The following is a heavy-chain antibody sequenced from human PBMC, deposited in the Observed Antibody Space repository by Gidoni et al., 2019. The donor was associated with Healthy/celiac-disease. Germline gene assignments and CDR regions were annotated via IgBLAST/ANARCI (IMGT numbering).Heavy chain of an antibody. CDR3: ARASARLVVPAATNWFDP. Sequence: QVQLVESGGGLVKPGGSLRLSCAAHGFTFSDYYMRWIRQAPGKGLGWVSYISSSSSYTNYADSVKGRFTISRDNAKNSLYLQMNSLRAEDTAVYYCARASARLVVPAATNWFDPWGQGTLVTVSS. J-gene: IGHJ5*02. CDR1: GFTFSDYY. CDR2: ISSSSSYT. D-gene: IGHD2-2*01. V-gene: IGHV3-11*05.